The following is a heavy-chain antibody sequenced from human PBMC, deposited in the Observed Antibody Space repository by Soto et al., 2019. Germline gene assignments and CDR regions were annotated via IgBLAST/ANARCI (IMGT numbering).Heavy chain of an antibody. J-gene: IGHJ4*02. V-gene: IGHV4-39*01. CDR2: GST. Sequence: GSTYYNPSVKSRVTISVDTSKNQFSLKLSSVTAADTAVYYCARQYSGYDFGYWGQGTLVTVSS. D-gene: IGHD5-12*01. CDR3: ARQYSGYDFGY.